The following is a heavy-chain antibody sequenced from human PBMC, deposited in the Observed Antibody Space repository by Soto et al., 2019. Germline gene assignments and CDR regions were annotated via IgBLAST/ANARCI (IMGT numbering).Heavy chain of an antibody. CDR1: GGSIRSGCYY. Sequence: SQTLSLTCTVSGGSIRSGCYYCSWIRQHPGKGLEWIGYIYYSGSTYYNPSLKSRVTISVDTSKNQFSLKLSSVTAADTAVYYCARDHNSSGPFGYWGQGTLGTGSS. V-gene: IGHV4-31*03. CDR3: ARDHNSSGPFGY. J-gene: IGHJ4*01. CDR2: IYYSGST. D-gene: IGHD3-22*01.